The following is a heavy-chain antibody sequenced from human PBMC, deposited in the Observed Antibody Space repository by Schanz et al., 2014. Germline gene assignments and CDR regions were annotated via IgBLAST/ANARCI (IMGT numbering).Heavy chain of an antibody. Sequence: QVQLLQSGAEVKKPGASVKVSCKASGYTFTGYYLHWVRQAPGHGLEWMGRIYPNNGGTDYAQKFQGRVTMTRDTSISTAYMELSSLRTEDTAVYFCAKSYDTSGYSGFDYWGQGTLVTVSS. J-gene: IGHJ4*02. CDR1: GYTFTGYY. CDR3: AKSYDTSGYSGFDY. CDR2: IYPNNGGT. V-gene: IGHV1-2*06. D-gene: IGHD3-22*01.